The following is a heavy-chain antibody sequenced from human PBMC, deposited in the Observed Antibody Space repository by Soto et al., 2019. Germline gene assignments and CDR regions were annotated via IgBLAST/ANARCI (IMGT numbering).Heavy chain of an antibody. Sequence: EVQLVESGGGLVQPGGSLRLSCAASGLTFSSYWMHWVRQAPGKGLVWVSRINSDGSSADYADSVKGRFTISRDKAKKKLYLEINSLRAEDTAVYYCAICWGRVDYWGQGTLVSVSS. CDR2: INSDGSSA. CDR1: GLTFSSYW. V-gene: IGHV3-74*01. J-gene: IGHJ4*02. D-gene: IGHD3-16*01. CDR3: AICWGRVDY.